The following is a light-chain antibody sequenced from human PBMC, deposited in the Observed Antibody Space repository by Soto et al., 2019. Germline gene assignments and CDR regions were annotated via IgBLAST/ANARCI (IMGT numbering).Light chain of an antibody. CDR3: SSYTSSSTRV. J-gene: IGLJ1*01. V-gene: IGLV2-14*03. CDR2: DVS. CDR1: SSDVGGYNY. Sequence: QSALTQPASVSGSRGQSITISCTGTSSDVGGYNYVSWYQHHPGKAPKLLIYDVSNGPSGVSNRFFGSKSGNTASLTISGLQPEDEADYYCSSYTSSSTRVFGTGTKLTVL.